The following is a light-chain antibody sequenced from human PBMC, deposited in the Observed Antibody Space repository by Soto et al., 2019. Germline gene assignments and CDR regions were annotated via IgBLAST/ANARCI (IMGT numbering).Light chain of an antibody. V-gene: IGKV3-20*01. Sequence: EIVLTQSPGTLSLSPWEIATLPCRSSQSVSSSYLAWYQQKPGQAPRLLIYGASNRATGIPERFSGSGSGTDFTLTISSLEPEDFAVYYCQQYGTSPITFGQGTRLEIK. CDR3: QQYGTSPIT. CDR2: GAS. J-gene: IGKJ5*01. CDR1: QSVSSSY.